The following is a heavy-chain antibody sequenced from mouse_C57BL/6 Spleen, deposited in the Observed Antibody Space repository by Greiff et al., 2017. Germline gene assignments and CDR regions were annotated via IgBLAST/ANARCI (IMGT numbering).Heavy chain of an antibody. Sequence: QVQLQQSGAELVRPGTSVKVSCKASGYAFTNYLIEWVKQRPGQGLEWIGVINPGSGGTNYNEKFKGKATLTADKSSSTAYLQLSSLTSEDSAVYFCARENDDYDLYYFDYWGQGTTLTVSS. CDR3: ARENDDYDLYYFDY. CDR1: GYAFTNYL. J-gene: IGHJ2*01. D-gene: IGHD2-4*01. V-gene: IGHV1-54*01. CDR2: INPGSGGT.